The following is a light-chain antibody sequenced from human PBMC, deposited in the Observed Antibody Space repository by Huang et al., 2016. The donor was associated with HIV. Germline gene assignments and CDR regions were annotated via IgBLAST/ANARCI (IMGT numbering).Light chain of an antibody. CDR3: QQYDSSPWT. V-gene: IGKV3-20*01. CDR2: GAS. J-gene: IGKJ1*01. Sequence: EIVLTQSPGPLSLSPGERATLSCRASQSVSSSYLAWYQQKPGQAPRLLLYGASSRATGIPDRFSGSGSGTDFTLTISRLEPEDFAVYYCQQYDSSPWTFGQGTKVEIK. CDR1: QSVSSSY.